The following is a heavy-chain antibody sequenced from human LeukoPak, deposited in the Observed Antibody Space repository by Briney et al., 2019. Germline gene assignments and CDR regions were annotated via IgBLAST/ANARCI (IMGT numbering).Heavy chain of an antibody. V-gene: IGHV1-46*01. D-gene: IGHD6-19*01. CDR2: INPSGGST. CDR3: ARAVAGTPDFDY. J-gene: IGHJ4*02. CDR1: GYTFTGYY. Sequence: GASVKVSCKASGYTFTGYYMHWVRQAPGQGLEWMGIINPSGGSTSYAQKFQGRVTMTRDTSTSTVYMELSSLRSEDTAVYYCARAVAGTPDFDYWGQGTLVTVSS.